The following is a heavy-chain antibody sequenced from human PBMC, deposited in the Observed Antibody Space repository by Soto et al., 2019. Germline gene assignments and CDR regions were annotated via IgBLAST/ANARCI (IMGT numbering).Heavy chain of an antibody. CDR1: GFTFSDYY. J-gene: IGHJ6*03. V-gene: IGHV3-11*01. Sequence: QVQLVESGGGLVKPGGSPRLSCAASGFTFSDYYMSWIRQAPGKGLEWVSYISSSGSTIYYADSVKGRFTISRDNAKNSLYLQMNSLRAEDTAVYYCARGVVREGSGSYYYYYYYMDVWGKGTTVTVSS. CDR2: ISSSGSTI. CDR3: ARGVVREGSGSYYYYYYYMDV. D-gene: IGHD3-10*01.